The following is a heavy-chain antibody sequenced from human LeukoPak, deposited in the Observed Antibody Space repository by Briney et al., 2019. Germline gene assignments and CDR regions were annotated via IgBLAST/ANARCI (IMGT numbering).Heavy chain of an antibody. V-gene: IGHV4-59*08. J-gene: IGHJ4*02. CDR3: ARHDMDVAGGGLDYFDH. CDR2: IYYSGST. D-gene: IGHD1-26*01. Sequence: PSETLSLTCTVSGGSISRYYWSWLRQPPGKGLEWIGYIYYSGSTNYSPSLKSRVTMSVDTSKNQFSVKLSSVTTADTAVYYCARHDMDVAGGGLDYFDHWGQGTLVTVSS. CDR1: GGSISRYY.